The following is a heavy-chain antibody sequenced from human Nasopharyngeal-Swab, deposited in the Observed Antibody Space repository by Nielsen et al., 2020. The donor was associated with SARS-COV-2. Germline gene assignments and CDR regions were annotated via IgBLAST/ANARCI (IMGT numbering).Heavy chain of an antibody. V-gene: IGHV3-30*02. Sequence: GESLKISYEASGFIFSDYGMHWVRQAPGKGLEWLAFIRYDGRSKYHADSVRGRFTISRDKSKNTLYLQMNSLRGDDTAVYYCAKDRYMSGGYFDFWGQGAQVTVSS. CDR3: AKDRYMSGGYFDF. J-gene: IGHJ4*02. D-gene: IGHD2-2*02. CDR1: GFIFSDYG. CDR2: IRYDGRSK.